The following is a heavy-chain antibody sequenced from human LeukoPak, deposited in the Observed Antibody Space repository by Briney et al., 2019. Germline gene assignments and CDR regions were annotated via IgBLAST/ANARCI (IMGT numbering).Heavy chain of an antibody. CDR1: GFTFSSYS. Sequence: GGSLRLSCAASGFTFSSYSMNWVRQAPGKGLEWVSSISSSSSYIYYADSVKGRFTISRDNAKNSLYLQRNSLRAEDTAVYYCARDKDGLADYWGQGTLVTVSS. D-gene: IGHD6-19*01. J-gene: IGHJ4*02. V-gene: IGHV3-21*01. CDR3: ARDKDGLADY. CDR2: ISSSSSYI.